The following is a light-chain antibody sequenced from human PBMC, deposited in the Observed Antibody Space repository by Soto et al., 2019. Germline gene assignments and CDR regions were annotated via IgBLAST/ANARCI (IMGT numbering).Light chain of an antibody. CDR1: RSVSTS. Sequence: EIVLTQSPATLSLSPGERATLSCRASRSVSTSLAWYQQKPGQAARLLIYVASNRATGIPVSFSGSGSGTDFTLDISTLEPEGFAVYYSQQRSNWPSLTFGGETKVEIK. CDR2: VAS. J-gene: IGKJ4*01. CDR3: QQRSNWPSLT. V-gene: IGKV3-11*01.